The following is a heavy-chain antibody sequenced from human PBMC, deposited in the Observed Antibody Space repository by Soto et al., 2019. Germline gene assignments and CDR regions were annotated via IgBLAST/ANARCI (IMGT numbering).Heavy chain of an antibody. V-gene: IGHV4-30-4*01. Sequence: QVQLQESGPGLVKPSQTLSLTCTVSGGSISSGDYYWSWIRQPPGKGLEWIGYIYYSGSTYYNPSLKSRVTISVDTSKNQFSLKLSSVTAADTAVYYCARGGPGRYSSSYRFWWFDPWGQGTLVTVSS. CDR1: GGSISSGDYY. CDR3: ARGGPGRYSSSYRFWWFDP. CDR2: IYYSGST. D-gene: IGHD6-6*01. J-gene: IGHJ5*02.